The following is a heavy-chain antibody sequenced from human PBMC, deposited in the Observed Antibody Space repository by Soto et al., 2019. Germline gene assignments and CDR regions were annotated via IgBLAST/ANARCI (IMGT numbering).Heavy chain of an antibody. CDR3: ARRVFYSYEFGELFYYYGMDV. V-gene: IGHV4-39*01. J-gene: IGHJ6*02. D-gene: IGHD3-10*01. Sequence: SEILSLTCTVSGGSISSSSYYWGWIRQPPGKGLEWIGSIYYSGSTYYNPSLKSRVTISVDTSKNQFSLKLSSVTAADTAVYYCARRVFYSYEFGELFYYYGMDVWGQGTTVTVSS. CDR1: GGSISSSSYY. CDR2: IYYSGST.